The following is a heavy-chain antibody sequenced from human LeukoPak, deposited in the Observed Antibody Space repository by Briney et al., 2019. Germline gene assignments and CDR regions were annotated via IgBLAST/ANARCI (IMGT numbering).Heavy chain of an antibody. J-gene: IGHJ4*02. Sequence: GGSLRLSCAASGFTFSSYSMNWVRQAPGKGLGWVSSISFSSTNIFYADSLKGRFTVSRDNAKNSLYLQMHSLRAEDTAIYYCARDRSVEVPGPFDSWGQGTLVTVSA. CDR1: GFTFSSYS. CDR2: ISFSSTNI. D-gene: IGHD2-2*01. V-gene: IGHV3-21*06. CDR3: ARDRSVEVPGPFDS.